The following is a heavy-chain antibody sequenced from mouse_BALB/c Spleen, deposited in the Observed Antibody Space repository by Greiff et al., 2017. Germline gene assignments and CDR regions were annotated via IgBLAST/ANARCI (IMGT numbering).Heavy chain of an antibody. Sequence: EVQGVESGGGLVKPGGSLKLSCAASGFTFSSYAMSWVRQTPEKRVEWVASISSGGSTYYPDSVKGRFTISRDNARNILYLQMSSLRSEDTAMYYCARDYGNAWFAYWGQGTLVTVSA. CDR1: GFTFSSYA. D-gene: IGHD2-1*01. CDR3: ARDYGNAWFAY. J-gene: IGHJ3*01. V-gene: IGHV5-6-5*01. CDR2: ISSGGST.